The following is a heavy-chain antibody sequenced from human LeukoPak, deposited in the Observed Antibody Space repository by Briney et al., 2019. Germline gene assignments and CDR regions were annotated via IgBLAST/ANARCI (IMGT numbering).Heavy chain of an antibody. J-gene: IGHJ4*02. V-gene: IGHV3-21*06. CDR1: GFTFSIYT. CDR2: VSSSSSYI. CDR3: ARDPITMVRGVIIGRDY. D-gene: IGHD3-10*01. Sequence: GGSLRLSCEASGFTFSIYTMNWVRQAPGKGLEWVSSVSSSSSYIYYADSVKGRFTISRDNAKSSLYLQMNSLRAEDTAVYYCARDPITMVRGVIIGRDYWGQGTLVTVSS.